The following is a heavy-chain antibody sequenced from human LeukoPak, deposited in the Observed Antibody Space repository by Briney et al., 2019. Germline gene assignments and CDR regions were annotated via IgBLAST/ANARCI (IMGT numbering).Heavy chain of an antibody. CDR3: ARGTSNTQYSYGYSWFDP. V-gene: IGHV1-2*02. Sequence: ASVKVSCKASGYTFTGYYMHWVRQAPGQGLEWMGWINPNSGGTNYAQKFQGRVTMTRDTSISTAYMELSRLRSDDTAVYYCARGTSNTQYSYGYSWFDPWGQGTLVTVSS. D-gene: IGHD5-18*01. CDR1: GYTFTGYY. J-gene: IGHJ5*02. CDR2: INPNSGGT.